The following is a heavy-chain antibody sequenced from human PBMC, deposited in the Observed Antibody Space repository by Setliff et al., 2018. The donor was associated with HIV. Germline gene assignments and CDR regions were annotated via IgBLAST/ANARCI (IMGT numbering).Heavy chain of an antibody. J-gene: IGHJ5*02. CDR3: ARPRRVRSRAWYWFDI. V-gene: IGHV4-59*10. CDR2: IYTSGST. Sequence: KASETLSLTCAVYGGSFSSYYWSWVRQPAGRGLEWIGRIYTSGSTYYNPSLKSRVTISVDSSKNQFSLNLFSVTAADTAVYYCARPRRVRSRAWYWFDIWGQGTLVTVSS. CDR1: GGSFSSYY. D-gene: IGHD6-19*01.